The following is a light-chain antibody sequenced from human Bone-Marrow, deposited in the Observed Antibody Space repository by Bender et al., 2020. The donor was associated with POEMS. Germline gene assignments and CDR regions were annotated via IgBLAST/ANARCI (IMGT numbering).Light chain of an antibody. CDR3: CAYVGSRTWI. J-gene: IGLJ2*01. Sequence: QSALTQPASMSGSPGQSISISCTGISTYVGIYNAVSWYQHHPNKAPKLIIYEGNKRPSGVSNRFSASESGNTASLTISGLQAEDEAHYYCAYVGSRTWIFGEGTKVTVL. CDR2: EGN. V-gene: IGLV2-23*01. CDR1: STYVGIYNA.